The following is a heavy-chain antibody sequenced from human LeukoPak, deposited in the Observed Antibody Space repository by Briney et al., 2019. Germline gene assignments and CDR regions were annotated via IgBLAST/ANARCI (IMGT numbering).Heavy chain of an antibody. J-gene: IGHJ4*02. Sequence: GGSLRLSCAASGFTFSDYYMSWLRQAPGKGLEWVSYISSSGSTIYYADSVKGRFTISRDNAKNSLYLQMNSLRAEGTAVYYCARGGLWFIYRENYYFDYWGQGTLVTVSS. V-gene: IGHV3-11*01. CDR1: GFTFSDYY. CDR2: ISSSGSTI. D-gene: IGHD3-10*01. CDR3: ARGGLWFIYRENYYFDY.